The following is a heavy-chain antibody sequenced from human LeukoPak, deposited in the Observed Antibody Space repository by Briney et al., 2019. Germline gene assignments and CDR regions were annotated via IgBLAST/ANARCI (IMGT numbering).Heavy chain of an antibody. CDR2: ISSSSSYI. J-gene: IGHJ4*02. CDR1: GFTFSSYS. Sequence: GGSLRLSCAASGFTFSSYSMNWVRQAPGKGLEWVSSISSSSSYIYYADSVKGRFTISRDNAKNSLYLQMNSLRAEDTAVYYCARYNGSGSYYTDYWGQGTLVTVSS. CDR3: ARYNGSGSYYTDY. V-gene: IGHV3-21*01. D-gene: IGHD3-10*01.